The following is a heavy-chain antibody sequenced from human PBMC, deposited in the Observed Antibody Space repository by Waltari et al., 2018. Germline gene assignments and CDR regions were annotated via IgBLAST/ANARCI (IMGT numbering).Heavy chain of an antibody. CDR2: MNPNSGNT. CDR3: ARMGGTSPYYYYYMDV. D-gene: IGHD3-16*01. V-gene: IGHV1-8*01. J-gene: IGHJ6*03. Sequence: QVQLVQSGAEVKKPGASVKVSCKASGYTFTSYDINWVRQATGQGLEWMGWMNPNSGNTGYAQKFQGRVTMTRNTSISTAYMELSSVTAADTAVYYCARMGGTSPYYYYYMDVWGKGTTVTVSS. CDR1: GYTFTSYD.